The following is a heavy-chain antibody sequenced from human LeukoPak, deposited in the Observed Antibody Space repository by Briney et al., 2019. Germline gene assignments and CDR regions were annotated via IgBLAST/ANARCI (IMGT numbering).Heavy chain of an antibody. V-gene: IGHV3-33*01. CDR3: ARDQMAAAGNFDY. D-gene: IGHD6-13*01. CDR1: GFTFSSYG. Sequence: GGSLRLSCAASGFTFSSYGMHWVRQAPGKGLEWVAVIWYDGSNKYYADSVKGRFTISRDNSKNTLYLQMNSLRAEDTAVYYCARDQMAAAGNFDYWGQGTLVTVSS. J-gene: IGHJ4*02. CDR2: IWYDGSNK.